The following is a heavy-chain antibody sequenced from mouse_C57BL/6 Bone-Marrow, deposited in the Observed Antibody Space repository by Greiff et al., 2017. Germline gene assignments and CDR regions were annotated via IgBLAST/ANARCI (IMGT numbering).Heavy chain of an antibody. Sequence: EVQLQQSGAELVKPGASVKLSCTASGFNIKDYYMHWVQQRTEQGLEWIGRIDPGDGDTKYAPKFQGQATITADTSSNTAYLQLSSLTSEDTAVYYCARKKAGSSYDFVYWCQGTTPTISS. CDR1: GFNIKDYY. V-gene: IGHV14-2*01. CDR2: IDPGDGDT. D-gene: IGHD1-1*01. J-gene: IGHJ2*01. CDR3: ARKKAGSSYDFVY.